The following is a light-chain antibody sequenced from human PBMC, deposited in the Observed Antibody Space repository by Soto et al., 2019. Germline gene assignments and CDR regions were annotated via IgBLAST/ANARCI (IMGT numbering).Light chain of an antibody. Sequence: EVVLTQSPGTLSLSPGERATLSCRASQSVSKYFAWYQQKPGHAPRLIIYGASSRASGIPDRFSGSGSGTDFTLTINSLGPEDSAVYYCQQFDSSPYTFGQGTKLEI. CDR1: QSVSKY. CDR3: QQFDSSPYT. J-gene: IGKJ2*01. V-gene: IGKV3-20*01. CDR2: GAS.